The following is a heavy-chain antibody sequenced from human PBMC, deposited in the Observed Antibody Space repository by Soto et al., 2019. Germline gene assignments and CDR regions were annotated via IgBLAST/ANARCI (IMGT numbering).Heavy chain of an antibody. CDR2: YESGASI. CDR1: GFSVRTHY. J-gene: IGHJ4*02. V-gene: IGHV3-53*02. CDR3: ARAGVTPDFFDY. Sequence: EVQLVETGGGLMQPGGSLRLSCAASGFSVRTHYMSWVRQAPGKGLEWVSVYESGASIYYADSVKGRFTISRDTSKNTLDLQMNSLRGEDTAVYYCARAGVTPDFFDYWGQGTRVTVSS. D-gene: IGHD3-10*01.